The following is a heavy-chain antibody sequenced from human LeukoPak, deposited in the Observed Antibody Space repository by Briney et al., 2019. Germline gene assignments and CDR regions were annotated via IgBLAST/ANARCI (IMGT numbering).Heavy chain of an antibody. V-gene: IGHV3-7*01. CDR2: INQDGSEK. CDR1: GFTFTTYW. CDR3: ARDNYAFDI. Sequence: GGSLRLSCAASGFTFTTYWMGWVRQAPGKGLEWVANINQDGSEKYYVDSVKGRFTISRDNAKNTLYLQMNSLRAEDTAVYYCARDNYAFDIWGQGTMVTVSS. J-gene: IGHJ3*02. D-gene: IGHD5-24*01.